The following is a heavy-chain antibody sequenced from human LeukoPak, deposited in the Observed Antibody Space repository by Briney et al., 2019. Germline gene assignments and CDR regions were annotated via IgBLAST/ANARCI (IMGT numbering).Heavy chain of an antibody. Sequence: PGGSPRLSCAASGFSFSSYGMYWVRQAPGEGLEWVAVIWYDGSNTYYADSVKGRFTISRDNSKNTLYLQMNSLRAEDTAVYYCARESGGSCYSDWGQGTLVTVSS. CDR2: IWYDGSNT. CDR1: GFSFSSYG. J-gene: IGHJ4*02. D-gene: IGHD2-15*01. CDR3: ARESGGSCYSD. V-gene: IGHV3-33*01.